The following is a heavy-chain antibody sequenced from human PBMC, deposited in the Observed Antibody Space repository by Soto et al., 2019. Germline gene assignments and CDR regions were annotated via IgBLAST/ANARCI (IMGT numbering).Heavy chain of an antibody. V-gene: IGHV3-21*01. CDR1: GFTFSSYS. J-gene: IGHJ3*01. CDR2: ISSSSSYI. D-gene: IGHD2-15*01. Sequence: GGSLKLSCAASGFTFSSYSMNWVRQAPGKGLEWVSSISSSSSYIYYADSVKGRFTISRDNAKNSLYLQMNSQRAENTATYYCAGVAIVIVDVVATDVWGQ. CDR3: AGVAIVIVDVVATDV.